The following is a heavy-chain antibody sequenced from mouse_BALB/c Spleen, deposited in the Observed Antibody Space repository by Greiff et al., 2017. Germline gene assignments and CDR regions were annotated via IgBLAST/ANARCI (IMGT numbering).Heavy chain of an antibody. V-gene: IGHV1-4*01. CDR3: ARAYYGSSYAMDY. CDR1: GYTFTSYT. Sequence: VQVVESGAELARPGASVKMSCKASGYTFTSYTMHWVKQRPGQGLEWIGYINPSSGYTNYNQKFKDKATLTADKSSSTAYMQLSSLTSEDSAVYYCARAYYGSSYAMDYWGQGTSVTVSS. J-gene: IGHJ4*01. D-gene: IGHD1-1*01. CDR2: INPSSGYT.